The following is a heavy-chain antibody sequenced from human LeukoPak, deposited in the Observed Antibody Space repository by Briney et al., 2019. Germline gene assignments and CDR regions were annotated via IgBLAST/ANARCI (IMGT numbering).Heavy chain of an antibody. CDR2: MNTGGSA. CDR1: GFPFTTNY. V-gene: IGHV3-53*01. J-gene: IGHJ5*01. D-gene: IGHD1-26*01. CDR3: ARVRRQVGSRWFDS. Sequence: GGSLRLSCAASGFPFTTNYMSWVRQAPGKGLEWVSVMNTGGSAYYADSVKGRFTISRDNSNNTLYLQMNSPRAEDTAVYYCARVRRQVGSRWFDSWGQGTLVTVSS.